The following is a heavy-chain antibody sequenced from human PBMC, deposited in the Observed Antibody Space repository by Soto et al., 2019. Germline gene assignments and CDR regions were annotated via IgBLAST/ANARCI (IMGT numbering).Heavy chain of an antibody. CDR1: GYTFTGYY. CDR3: ARDRVQLERSYYYYGMDV. J-gene: IGHJ6*02. V-gene: IGHV1-2*02. D-gene: IGHD1-1*01. Sequence: ASVKVSCKASGYTFTGYYMHWVRQAPGQGLEWMGWINPNSGGTNYAQKFQGRVTMTRDTSISTAYMELSRLRSDDTAVYYCARDRVQLERSYYYYGMDVWGQGTTVTVSS. CDR2: INPNSGGT.